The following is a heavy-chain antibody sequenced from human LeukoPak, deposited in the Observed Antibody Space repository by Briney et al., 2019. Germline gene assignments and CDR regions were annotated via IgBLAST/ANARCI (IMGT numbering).Heavy chain of an antibody. J-gene: IGHJ4*02. Sequence: TGGSLRLSCSASGFTFSRYAMHWVRQAPGKGLEYVSAISSNGCSTYYADSVKGRFTISRDNSKNTLYLQMSSLRAEDTAVYYCVKDGSGSYYTYYFDYWGQGTLVTVSS. V-gene: IGHV3-64D*06. CDR2: ISSNGCST. D-gene: IGHD3-10*01. CDR3: VKDGSGSYYTYYFDY. CDR1: GFTFSRYA.